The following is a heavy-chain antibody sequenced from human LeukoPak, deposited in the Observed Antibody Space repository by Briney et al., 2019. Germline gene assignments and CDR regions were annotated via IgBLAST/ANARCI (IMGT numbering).Heavy chain of an antibody. D-gene: IGHD6-19*01. V-gene: IGHV4-31*03. CDR2: IYYSGST. Sequence: PSQTLSLTCTVSGGSISSGGYYWRWIRQHPGKGLEWIGYIYYSGSTYYNPSLKSRVTISVDTSKNQFSLKLSSVTAADTAVYYCARDRLSYLDYWGQGTLVTVSS. CDR1: GGSISSGGYY. J-gene: IGHJ4*02. CDR3: ARDRLSYLDY.